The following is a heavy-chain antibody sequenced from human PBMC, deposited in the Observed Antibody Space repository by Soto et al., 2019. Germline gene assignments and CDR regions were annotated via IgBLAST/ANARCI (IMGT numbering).Heavy chain of an antibody. CDR1: GGSISSYY. J-gene: IGHJ4*02. CDR3: ARQIGYYPEYYFDY. V-gene: IGHV4-59*08. Sequence: QVQLQESGPGLVKPSETLSLTCTVSGGSISSYYWSWIRQPPGKGLEWIGYIYYSGSTNYNPSLKSRVTISVDTSKNQFSLKLSSVTAADTAVYYCARQIGYYPEYYFDYWGQGTLVTVSS. CDR2: IYYSGST. D-gene: IGHD1-26*01.